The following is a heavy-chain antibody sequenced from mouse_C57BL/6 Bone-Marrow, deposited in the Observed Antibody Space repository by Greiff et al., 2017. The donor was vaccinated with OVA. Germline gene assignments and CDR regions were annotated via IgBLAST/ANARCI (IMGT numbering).Heavy chain of an antibody. V-gene: IGHV1-19*01. Sequence: EVQLQQSGPVLVKPGASVKMSCKASGYTFTDYYMNWVKQSHGKSLEWIGVINPYNGGTSYNQKFKGKATLTVDKSSSTAYMELNSLTSEDSAVYYCARIYYGSSSLYYAMDYWGQGTSVTVSS. D-gene: IGHD1-1*01. CDR1: GYTFTDYY. CDR2: INPYNGGT. CDR3: ARIYYGSSSLYYAMDY. J-gene: IGHJ4*01.